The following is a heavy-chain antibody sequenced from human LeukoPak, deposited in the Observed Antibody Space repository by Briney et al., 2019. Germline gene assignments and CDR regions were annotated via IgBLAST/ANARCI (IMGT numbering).Heavy chain of an antibody. CDR2: ISSSSSHT. V-gene: IGHV3-21*01. D-gene: IGHD3-9*01. J-gene: IGHJ6*03. CDR3: ARAGYDILTGYSASYMDV. CDR1: GFTFSSYS. Sequence: GGSLRLSCAASGFTFSSYSMSWVRQAPGKGLEWVSSISSSSSHTYHADSVKGRFTISRDNAKRALYLQMNSLRAEDTAVYYCARAGYDILTGYSASYMDVWGKGTTVPVSS.